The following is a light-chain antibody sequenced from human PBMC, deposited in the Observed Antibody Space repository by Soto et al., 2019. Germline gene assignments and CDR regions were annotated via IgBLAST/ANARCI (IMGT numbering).Light chain of an antibody. Sequence: DIVMTQSPDSLAVSLGERATINCKSSQSVLFSFNNENYLAWYQQKPGQPPKLLIYWASTRESGVPDRISGSGSGTDFTLTISNLQAEDVAVYYCQQYRAIPYTFGQGTMLEIK. CDR3: QQYRAIPYT. V-gene: IGKV4-1*01. J-gene: IGKJ2*01. CDR2: WAS. CDR1: QSVLFSFNNENY.